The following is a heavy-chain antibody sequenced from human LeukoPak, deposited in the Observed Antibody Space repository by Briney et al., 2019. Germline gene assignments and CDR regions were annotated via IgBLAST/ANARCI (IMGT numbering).Heavy chain of an antibody. V-gene: IGHV1-69*13. Sequence: SVKVSSKASGGTFSSYAISWVRQAPGQGLEWMGGIIPIFGTATYAQKFQGRVTITADESTSTAYMELSSLRSEDAAVYYCATPLRRPIFGVVIPFGYWGQGTLVTVSS. CDR3: ATPLRRPIFGVVIPFGY. D-gene: IGHD3-3*01. CDR2: IIPIFGTA. CDR1: GGTFSSYA. J-gene: IGHJ4*02.